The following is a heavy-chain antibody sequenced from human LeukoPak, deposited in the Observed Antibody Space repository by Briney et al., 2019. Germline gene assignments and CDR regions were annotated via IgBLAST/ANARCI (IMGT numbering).Heavy chain of an antibody. V-gene: IGHV1-18*01. CDR2: ISAYNGNT. CDR3: AREHCSGGSCYRSPYYYMDV. CDR1: GYTFTSYG. Sequence: ASVKVSCKASGYTFTSYGISWVRQAPGQGLEWMGWISAYNGNTNYAQKLQGRVTMTTDTSTSTAYMELRSLRSDDTAVYYCAREHCSGGSCYRSPYYYMDVWGKGTTVTISS. J-gene: IGHJ6*03. D-gene: IGHD2-15*01.